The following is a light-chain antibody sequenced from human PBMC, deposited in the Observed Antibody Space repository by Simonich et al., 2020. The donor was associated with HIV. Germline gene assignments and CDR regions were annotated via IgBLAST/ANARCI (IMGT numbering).Light chain of an antibody. CDR3: QQYNYWLIT. V-gene: IGKV3-15*01. CDR2: GAS. CDR1: QSVSLN. Sequence: EIVMTQSPATLSVSPGERATLSCRASQSVSLNLAWYQQKPGQAPRLLIYGASTRATGIPARFSGSGSGTEFTLTISSMQSEDFAVYYCQQYNYWLITFGQGTRLDIK. J-gene: IGKJ5*01.